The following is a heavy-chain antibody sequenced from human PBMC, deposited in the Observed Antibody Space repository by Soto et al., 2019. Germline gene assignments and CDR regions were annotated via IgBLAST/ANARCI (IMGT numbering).Heavy chain of an antibody. CDR1: GYTFTSYG. CDR3: ATPRDCSSTSCPNWNFDY. CDR2: ISAYNGNT. Sequence: ASVKVSCKASGYTFTSYGIRWVRQAPGQGLEWMGWISAYNGNTNYAQKLQGRVTMTTDKSTSTAYIELSSLRSEDTAVYYCATPRDCSSTSCPNWNFDYWGQGTLVTVSS. J-gene: IGHJ4*02. D-gene: IGHD2-2*01. V-gene: IGHV1-18*01.